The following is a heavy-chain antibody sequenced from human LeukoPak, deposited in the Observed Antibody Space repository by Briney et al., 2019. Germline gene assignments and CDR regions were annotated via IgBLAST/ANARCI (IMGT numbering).Heavy chain of an antibody. J-gene: IGHJ6*02. Sequence: ASVKVSCKASGGTFSSYAISWVRQAPGQGLEWMGGIIPIFGTANYAQKFQGRVTITRDTSASTAYMELSSLRSEDTAVYYCARAGYYFCSSTSCYYYYYYGMDVWGQGTTVTVSS. CDR1: GGTFSSYA. V-gene: IGHV1-69*05. CDR2: IIPIFGTA. D-gene: IGHD2-2*01. CDR3: ARAGYYFCSSTSCYYYYYYGMDV.